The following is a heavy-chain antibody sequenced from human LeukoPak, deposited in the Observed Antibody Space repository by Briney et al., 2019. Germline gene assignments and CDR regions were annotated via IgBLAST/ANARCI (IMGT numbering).Heavy chain of an antibody. CDR3: ARDLVDTMVRGVNWFDP. J-gene: IGHJ5*02. D-gene: IGHD3-10*01. Sequence: ATVKVSCKASGYTFTSYGISWVRQAPGQGLEWMGWISAYNDNTNYAQKLQGRVTMTTDTSTSTAYMELRSLRSDDTAVYYCARDLVDTMVRGVNWFDPWGQGTLVTVSS. CDR1: GYTFTSYG. CDR2: ISAYNDNT. V-gene: IGHV1-18*04.